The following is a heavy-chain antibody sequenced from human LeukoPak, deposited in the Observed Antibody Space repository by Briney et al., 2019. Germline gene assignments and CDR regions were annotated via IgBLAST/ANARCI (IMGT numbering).Heavy chain of an antibody. J-gene: IGHJ4*02. D-gene: IGHD5-18*01. CDR2: LSGIGGST. Sequence: GGSLRLSCAASGFSFSSYAMCWVRQAPGKGLEWVSSLSGIGGSTYHADSLKGRFTTSRDNSKNTLYLQMNILRAEDTAVYYCARRGYSYGEFEYWGQGTLVTVSS. CDR3: ARRGYSYGEFEY. CDR1: GFSFSSYA. V-gene: IGHV3-23*01.